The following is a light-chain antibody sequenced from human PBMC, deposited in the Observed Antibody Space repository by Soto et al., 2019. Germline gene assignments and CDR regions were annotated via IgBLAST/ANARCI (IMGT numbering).Light chain of an antibody. CDR2: EVS. CDR1: SSDVGGHNY. Sequence: QSVLTQPASVSGSPGQSITISCTGTSSDVGGHNYVSWYQQHPGKAPKLMIYEVSNRPSGVSNRFSGSKSGNTASLTISGLQAEDEADYYCSSYTSSRRVFGTGTKLTVL. V-gene: IGLV2-14*01. CDR3: SSYTSSRRV. J-gene: IGLJ1*01.